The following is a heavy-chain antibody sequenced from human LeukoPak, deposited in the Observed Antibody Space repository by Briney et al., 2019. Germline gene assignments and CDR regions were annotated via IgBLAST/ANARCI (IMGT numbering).Heavy chain of an antibody. CDR3: ARGGLRTY. CDR2: IYYSGST. CDR1: GYSISSGYY. Sequence: PSETLSLTCTVSGYSISSGYYWGWIRQPPGKGLEWIGSIYYSGSTYYNPSLKSRVTISVDTSKNQFSLKLSSVTAADTAVYYCARGGLRTYGGRGTLFPVSS. D-gene: IGHD4-17*01. V-gene: IGHV4-38-2*02. J-gene: IGHJ4*02.